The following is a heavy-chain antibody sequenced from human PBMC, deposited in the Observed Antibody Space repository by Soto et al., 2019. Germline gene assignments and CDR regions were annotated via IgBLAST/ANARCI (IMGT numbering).Heavy chain of an antibody. CDR2: IIPIFGPA. V-gene: IGHV1-69*01. Sequence: QVQLVQSGSEVKTPGSSVRVSCKASGGSVSNSAISWLRQAPGQGLEWMGGIIPIFGPAIYARKFQGRFTISADESTGTAYMELNNVRSDDTAVYYCGRGSSLTKVEYWGQGTLVTVSS. CDR3: GRGSSLTKVEY. D-gene: IGHD6-6*01. CDR1: GGSVSNSA. J-gene: IGHJ4*02.